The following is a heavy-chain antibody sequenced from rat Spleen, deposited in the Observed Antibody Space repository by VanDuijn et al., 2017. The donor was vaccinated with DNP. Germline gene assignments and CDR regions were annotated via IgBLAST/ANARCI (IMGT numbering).Heavy chain of an antibody. J-gene: IGHJ3*01. CDR1: GFIFSKYG. V-gene: IGHV5-29*01. Sequence: EVQLVESGGGPVQPGRSLKLSCVASGFIFSKYGMAWVRQAPTKGLEWVASISYDGSSIYYRDSVKGRFTISRDNGKSTLYLQMDSLRSEDTATYYCATSESAGFVFWGQGTLVTVSS. D-gene: IGHD3-7*01. CDR2: ISYDGSSI. CDR3: ATSESAGFVF.